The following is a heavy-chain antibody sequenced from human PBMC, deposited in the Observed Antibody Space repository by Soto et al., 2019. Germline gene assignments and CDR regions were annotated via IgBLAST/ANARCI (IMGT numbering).Heavy chain of an antibody. V-gene: IGHV3-9*01. CDR2: ISWNSGSI. D-gene: IGHD3-16*02. CDR1: GFTFDDYA. J-gene: IGHJ3*02. Sequence: QPGGSLRLSCAASGFTFDDYAMHWVRQAPGKGLEWVSGISWNSGSIGYADSVKGRFTISRDNAKNSLYLKMNSLRAEDTALYYCAKDRSDYVWGSYRYLAAFDIWGQGTMGTVAS. CDR3: AKDRSDYVWGSYRYLAAFDI.